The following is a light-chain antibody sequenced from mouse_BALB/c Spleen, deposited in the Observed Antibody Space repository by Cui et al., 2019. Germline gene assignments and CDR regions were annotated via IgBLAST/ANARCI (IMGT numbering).Light chain of an antibody. CDR3: QHYWSTPT. CDR1: ENIHNY. J-gene: IGKJ2*01. CDR2: NAK. V-gene: IGKV12-41*01. Sequence: DNQMTQVPAPLSASVGEKVTITCRASENIHNYLAWYQQKQGKSPKLLIYNAKTLAAGVPSRFSGSGSGTEYSLKINSLQPEDIGSYYCQHYWSTPTFGGGTKLEIK.